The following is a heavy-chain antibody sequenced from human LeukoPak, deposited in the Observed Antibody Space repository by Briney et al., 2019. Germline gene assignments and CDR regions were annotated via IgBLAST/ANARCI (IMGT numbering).Heavy chain of an antibody. J-gene: IGHJ4*02. CDR2: IYYSGST. CDR3: ARDSPGYDSSGYYYFDY. V-gene: IGHV4-59*01. Sequence: SETLSLTCTVSGGSISSYYWSWIRQPPGKGLEWIGYIYYSGSTNYNPSLKSRVTISVDTSKYQFPLKLSSVTAADTAVYYCARDSPGYDSSGYYYFDYWGQGTLVTVSS. D-gene: IGHD3-22*01. CDR1: GGSISSYY.